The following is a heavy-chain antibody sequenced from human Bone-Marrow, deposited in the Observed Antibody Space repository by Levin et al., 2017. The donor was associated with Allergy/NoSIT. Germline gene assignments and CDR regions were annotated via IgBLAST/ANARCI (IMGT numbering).Heavy chain of an antibody. D-gene: IGHD6-13*01. V-gene: IGHV3-49*03. CDR1: GFTFGDYA. Sequence: GGSLRLSCTASGFTFGDYAMSWFRQAPGKGLEWVGFIRSKAYGGTTEYAASVKGRFTISRDDSKSIAYLQMNSLKTEDTAVYYCTRESVGSSWTDNYYYYGMDVWGQGTTVTVSS. CDR3: TRESVGSSWTDNYYYYGMDV. J-gene: IGHJ6*02. CDR2: IRSKAYGGTT.